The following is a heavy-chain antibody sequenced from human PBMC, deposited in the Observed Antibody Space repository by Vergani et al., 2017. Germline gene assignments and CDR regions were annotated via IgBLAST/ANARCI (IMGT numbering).Heavy chain of an antibody. Sequence: QVQLQESGPGLVKPSETLSLTCTVSGDSVISTDYHWGWLRQPPGKGLEWIGSMDYSGSTPYNPSLGSRISISFETPKNQFSLRLTSVNAADTAVYYCASKRGACRAAYCHSYDFWGPGTLVGVSS. CDR3: ASKRGACRAAYCHSYDF. D-gene: IGHD2-15*01. J-gene: IGHJ4*02. V-gene: IGHV4-39*01. CDR2: MDYSGST. CDR1: GDSVISTDYH.